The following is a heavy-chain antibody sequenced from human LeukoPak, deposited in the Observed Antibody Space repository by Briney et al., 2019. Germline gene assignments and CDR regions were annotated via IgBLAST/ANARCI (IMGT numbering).Heavy chain of an antibody. Sequence: PGGSLTLSYAASWFTFRSYGMLGVRQAPGRGLEGVAVVWYDGSNKYYGDSVKGRFTIYRENSRNTLYLEMHSVRVEDTAVYYCARDSYCSGGSCFLTTLYWGQGTLVTVSA. CDR1: WFTFRSYG. D-gene: IGHD2-15*01. CDR3: ARDSYCSGGSCFLTTLY. V-gene: IGHV3-33*01. J-gene: IGHJ4*02. CDR2: VWYDGSNK.